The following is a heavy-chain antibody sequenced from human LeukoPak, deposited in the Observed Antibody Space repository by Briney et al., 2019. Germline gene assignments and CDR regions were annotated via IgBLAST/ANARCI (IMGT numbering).Heavy chain of an antibody. J-gene: IGHJ4*02. D-gene: IGHD2/OR15-2a*01. CDR2: INYSGGST. V-gene: IGHV3-23*01. CDR1: GITFSTYA. Sequence: GGSLRLSCAASGITFSTYAMTWVRQAPGKGLEWVSSINYSGGSTFYADSVKGRFTISRDNSKNTLYLQINGLRADDTAIDYCARAVRRFYESGFVYCGQGTLVIVSS. CDR3: ARAVRRFYESGFVY.